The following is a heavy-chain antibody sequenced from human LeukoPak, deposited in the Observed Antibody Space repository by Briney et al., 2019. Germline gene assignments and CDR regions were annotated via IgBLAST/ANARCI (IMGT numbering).Heavy chain of an antibody. Sequence: SETLSLTCAVYGGSFSGYYWSWIRQPPGKGLEWIGEINHSGSTDYNPSLKSRVTISVDTSKNQFSLKLSSVTAADTAVYYCARGRSSGWYGYYFDYWGQGTLVTVSS. CDR3: ARGRSSGWYGYYFDY. V-gene: IGHV4-34*01. J-gene: IGHJ4*02. CDR1: GGSFSGYY. CDR2: INHSGST. D-gene: IGHD6-19*01.